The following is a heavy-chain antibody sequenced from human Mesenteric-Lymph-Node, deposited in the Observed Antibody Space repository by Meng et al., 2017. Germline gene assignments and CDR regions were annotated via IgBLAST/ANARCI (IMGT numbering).Heavy chain of an antibody. CDR2: ISFDGNYK. CDR3: VGEVGPRDFDN. D-gene: IGHD1-26*01. V-gene: IGHV3-30*15. CDR1: GFTFSSHA. J-gene: IGHJ4*02. Sequence: QVQLVGSGGGVVQPGRSLGVSCAASGFTFSSHAMHWVRQAPGKGLEWVALISFDGNYKDYPDSVKGRFTISRDNSKNTLYLQMSSLRVEDTAVYYCVGEVGPRDFDNWGQGILVTVSS.